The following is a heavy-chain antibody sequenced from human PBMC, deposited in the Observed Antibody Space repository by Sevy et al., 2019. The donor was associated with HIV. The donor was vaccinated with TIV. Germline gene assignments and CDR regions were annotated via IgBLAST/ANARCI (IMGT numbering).Heavy chain of an antibody. V-gene: IGHV3-7*01. D-gene: IGHD3-16*02. Sequence: GGSLRLSCAASGFTFATYWMTWVRQAPGKGLEWVAYIKQEGTDKYYVDSVRGRFTISRDNGKNSLYLQMSSLRAEDTAVYFCARALADWGSFHYSSWGRGTLVTVSS. J-gene: IGHJ4*02. CDR1: GFTFATYW. CDR2: IKQEGTDK. CDR3: ARALADWGSFHYSS.